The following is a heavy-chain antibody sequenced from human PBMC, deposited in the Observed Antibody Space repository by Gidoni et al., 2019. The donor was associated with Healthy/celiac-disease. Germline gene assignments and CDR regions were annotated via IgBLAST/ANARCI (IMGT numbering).Heavy chain of an antibody. CDR3: ARDIAAAGEDHYAFDI. CDR1: GGTFSSYA. V-gene: IGHV1-69*01. Sequence: QVQLVQSGAGGKKPGSSVKVSCKASGGTFSSYAISWVRQAPGQGLEWMGGIIPIFGTANYAQKFQGRVTITADESTSTAYMELSSLRSEDTAVYYCARDIAAAGEDHYAFDIWGQGTMVTVSS. D-gene: IGHD6-13*01. CDR2: IIPIFGTA. J-gene: IGHJ3*02.